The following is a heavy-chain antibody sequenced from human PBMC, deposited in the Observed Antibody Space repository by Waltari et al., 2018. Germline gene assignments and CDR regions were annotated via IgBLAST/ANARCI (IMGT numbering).Heavy chain of an antibody. D-gene: IGHD6-6*01. CDR1: GGSFSGYY. CDR3: ARANGGMAARKNKYNWFDP. Sequence: QVQLQQWGAGLLKPSETLSLTCAVYGGSFSGYYWSWIRQPPGKGLEWIGEINHSGSTNHSPSLKSRVTLSVDTSKNQFSLKLSSVTAADTAVYYCARANGGMAARKNKYNWFDPWGQGTLVTVSS. J-gene: IGHJ5*02. V-gene: IGHV4-34*01. CDR2: INHSGST.